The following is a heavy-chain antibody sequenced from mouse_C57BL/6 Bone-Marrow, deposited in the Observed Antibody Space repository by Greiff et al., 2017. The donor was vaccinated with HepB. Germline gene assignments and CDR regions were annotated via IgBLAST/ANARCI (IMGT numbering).Heavy chain of an antibody. CDR1: GYTFTNYW. CDR2: IYPGGGYT. J-gene: IGHJ3*01. CDR3: ASSRTEAWFAY. V-gene: IGHV1-63*01. Sequence: QVQLQQSGAELVRPGTSVKMSCKASGYTFTNYWIGWAKQRPGHGLEWIGDIYPGGGYTNYTEKFKGKATLTADKSDSTAYMQFSSLTSEDSAIYYCASSRTEAWFAYWGQGTLVTVSS.